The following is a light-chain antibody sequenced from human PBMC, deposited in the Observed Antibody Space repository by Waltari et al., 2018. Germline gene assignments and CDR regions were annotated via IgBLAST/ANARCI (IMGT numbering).Light chain of an antibody. CDR1: QSVTRA. Sequence: IELPHPPDTLSLAPGASATLSRRTSQSVTRALAWYQQKPGQAPRLLIYGASNRATDIPDRFSGSESGTDFSLTISSLKPEDFAVYYCQHYLRLPVTFGQGTKVEVK. CDR2: GAS. V-gene: IGKV3-20*01. J-gene: IGKJ1*01. CDR3: QHYLRLPVT.